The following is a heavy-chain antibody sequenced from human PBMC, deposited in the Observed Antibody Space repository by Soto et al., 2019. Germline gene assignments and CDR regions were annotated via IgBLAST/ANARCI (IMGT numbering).Heavy chain of an antibody. CDR3: ASSLIDSGTGTTFYYYYGMDV. CDR2: IYYSGST. J-gene: IGHJ6*02. Sequence: PSETLSLTCTVSGGSISSGGYYWSWIRQHPGKGLEWIGYIYYSGSTYYNPSLKSRVTISVDTSKNQFSLKLSSVTAADTAVYYCASSLIDSGTGTTFYYYYGMDVWGQGTTVTVSS. D-gene: IGHD1-7*01. CDR1: GGSISSGGYY. V-gene: IGHV4-31*03.